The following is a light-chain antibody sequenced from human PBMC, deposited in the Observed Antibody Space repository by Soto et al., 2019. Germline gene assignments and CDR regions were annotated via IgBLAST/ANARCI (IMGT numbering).Light chain of an antibody. CDR1: QRVSTN. CDR2: AVS. CDR3: QQYNNWPPTWT. V-gene: IGKV3-15*01. Sequence: EILMTQSPATLSLSPGERATLSCRASQRVSTNLAWYQQKPGQAPRLLIYAVSSRPAGIPARFSGSGSGTEFTLTINILQSEDFAVYYCQQYNNWPPTWTFGQGTKVEI. J-gene: IGKJ1*01.